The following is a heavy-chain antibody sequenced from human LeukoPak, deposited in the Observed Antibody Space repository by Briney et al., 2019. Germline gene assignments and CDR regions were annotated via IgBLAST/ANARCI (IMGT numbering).Heavy chain of an antibody. CDR3: ARSGIVVVVAATLVSDYFDY. Sequence: GGSLRLSCAASGFTFSSYAMHWVRQAPGKGLEWVAVISYDGSNKYYADSVKGRFTISRDNSKNTLYLQMNSLRAEDTAVYYCARSGIVVVVAATLVSDYFDYWGQGTLVTVSS. J-gene: IGHJ4*02. CDR1: GFTFSSYA. D-gene: IGHD2-15*01. V-gene: IGHV3-30*04. CDR2: ISYDGSNK.